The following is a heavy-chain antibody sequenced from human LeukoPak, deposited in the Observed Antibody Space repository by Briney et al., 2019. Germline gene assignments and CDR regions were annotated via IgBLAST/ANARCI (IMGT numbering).Heavy chain of an antibody. CDR1: GGTFSSYA. J-gene: IGHJ4*02. CDR3: ATEFTDSSGYYYFLNY. D-gene: IGHD3-22*01. Sequence: SVKVSCKASGGTFSSYAISWVRQAPGQGLEWMGGIIPIFGTANYAQKFQGRVTMTEDTSTDTAYMELSSLRSEDTAVYYCATEFTDSSGYYYFLNYWGQGTLVTVSS. CDR2: IIPIFGTA. V-gene: IGHV1-69*06.